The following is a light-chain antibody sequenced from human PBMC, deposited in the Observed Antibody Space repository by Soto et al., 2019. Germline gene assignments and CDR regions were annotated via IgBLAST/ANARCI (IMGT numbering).Light chain of an antibody. CDR1: QSVSSSY. Sequence: EMVLTQSPGTLSFSQGERATLGGRALQSVSSSYLAWYQQKPGQAPRLLIYGASSRATGIPDRFSGSGSGTDFTLTISSLQPEDFATYYCQQSYSTPSWTFGQGTKVDIK. CDR2: GAS. V-gene: IGKV3-20*01. J-gene: IGKJ1*01. CDR3: QQSYSTPSWT.